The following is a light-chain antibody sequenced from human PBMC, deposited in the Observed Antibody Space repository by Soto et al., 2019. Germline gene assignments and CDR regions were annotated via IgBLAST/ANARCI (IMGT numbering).Light chain of an antibody. V-gene: IGLV1-47*01. Sequence: QSVLTQPPSASGTPGQRVTISCSGSSSNIGSNYVYWYQQLPGTVPQLLIYRNSERPSGVPDRFSGSKSGTSDSLAISGLRSEDEADYYCAAWDDSLSGVVFGGGTKLTVL. CDR3: AAWDDSLSGVV. J-gene: IGLJ2*01. CDR1: SSNIGSNY. CDR2: RNS.